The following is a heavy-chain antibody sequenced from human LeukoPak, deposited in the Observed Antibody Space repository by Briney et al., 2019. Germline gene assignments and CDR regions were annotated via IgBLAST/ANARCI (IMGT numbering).Heavy chain of an antibody. D-gene: IGHD4-11*01. V-gene: IGHV3-23*01. CDR2: ISGSGGST. J-gene: IGHJ4*02. Sequence: PGGSLRLSCAASGFTFSSYAMSWVRQAPGKGLEWVSAISGSGGSTYYADSVKGRFTISRDNAKNSLYLQMNSLRAEDTAVYYCARDYDYSNYFDYWGQGTLVTVSS. CDR3: ARDYDYSNYFDY. CDR1: GFTFSSYA.